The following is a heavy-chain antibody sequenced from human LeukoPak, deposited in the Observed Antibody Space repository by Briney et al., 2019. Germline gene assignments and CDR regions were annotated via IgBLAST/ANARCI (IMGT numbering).Heavy chain of an antibody. V-gene: IGHV3-21*04. CDR1: GFTFSSYS. J-gene: IGHJ6*02. CDR3: ARDRYCSSTSCYDTYSIYYYGMDV. Sequence: GGSLRLSCAASGFTFSSYSMNWVRQAPGKGLEWVSSISSSSSYIYYADSVKGRFTISRDNAKNSLYLQMNSLRAEDTAVYYCARDRYCSSTSCYDTYSIYYYGMDVWGQGTTVTVSS. D-gene: IGHD2-2*01. CDR2: ISSSSSYI.